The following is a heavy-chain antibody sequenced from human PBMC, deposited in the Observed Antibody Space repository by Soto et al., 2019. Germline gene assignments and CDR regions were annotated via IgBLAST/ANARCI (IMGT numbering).Heavy chain of an antibody. CDR2: ISGSGGST. D-gene: IGHD2-2*01. J-gene: IGHJ4*02. CDR3: AKEIHRTTPGPALDFDY. CDR1: GFTFSSYA. Sequence: EVQLLESGGGLVQPGGSLRLSCAASGFTFSSYAMSWVRQAPGKGLEWVSAISGSGGSTYYADSVKGRFTISRDNPKNPLNLQMNSLRAEATAVYYCAKEIHRTTPGPALDFDYWGQGTLGTVSS. V-gene: IGHV3-23*01.